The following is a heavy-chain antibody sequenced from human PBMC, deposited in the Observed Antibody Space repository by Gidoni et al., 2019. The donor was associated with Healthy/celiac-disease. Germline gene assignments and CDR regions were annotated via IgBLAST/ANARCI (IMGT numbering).Heavy chain of an antibody. CDR2: ISSSSSYI. Sequence: EVQLVESGGGLVKPGGSRRLSGAASGFTFSSYSMNWVRQAPGKGLEWVSSISSSSSYIYYADSVKGRFTISRDNAKNSLYLQMNSLRAEDTAVYYCAREEVDTAMVGVDYWGQGTLVTVSS. D-gene: IGHD5-18*01. J-gene: IGHJ4*02. V-gene: IGHV3-21*01. CDR3: AREEVDTAMVGVDY. CDR1: GFTFSSYS.